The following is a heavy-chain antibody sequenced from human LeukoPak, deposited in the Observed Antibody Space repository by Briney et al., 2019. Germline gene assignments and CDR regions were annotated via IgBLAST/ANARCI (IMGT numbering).Heavy chain of an antibody. CDR3: ARDYVVAAAGTYY. CDR2: ISSSGSTM. Sequence: PGGSLRLSCAASGFTFSSYEMNWVRHAPGKGLEWVSYISSSGSTMYYADSVKGRFTISRDNAKSSLYLLMNSLRAEDTAVYYCARDYVVAAAGTYYWGQGTLVTVSS. CDR1: GFTFSSYE. D-gene: IGHD6-13*01. J-gene: IGHJ4*02. V-gene: IGHV3-48*03.